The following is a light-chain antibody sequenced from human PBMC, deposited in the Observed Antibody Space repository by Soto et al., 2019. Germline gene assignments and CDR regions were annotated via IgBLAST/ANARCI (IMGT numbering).Light chain of an antibody. Sequence: EIVLTQSPGTLSLSPGERVTLSCRASQSVTRSFLAWYQQKPGQALRLLIYGASSRATGIPDRFSGSGTGTDFTLTISRLEPEDFAVYYCHQYVSSPQAFGPGTKVDIK. V-gene: IGKV3-20*01. CDR1: QSVTRSF. J-gene: IGKJ3*01. CDR2: GAS. CDR3: HQYVSSPQA.